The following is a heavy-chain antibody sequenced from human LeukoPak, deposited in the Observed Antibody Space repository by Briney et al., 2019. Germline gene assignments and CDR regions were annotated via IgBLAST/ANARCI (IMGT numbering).Heavy chain of an antibody. CDR2: INQDGIEK. CDR3: ARGFDGYYGFDI. D-gene: IGHD5-24*01. CDR1: GFTFTTYW. J-gene: IGHJ3*02. Sequence: GGSLRLSCAASGFTFTTYWMSWVRQAPGKGLEWVANINQDGIEKYYVASVKGRFTISRDNAKNSTYVQMNSLRAEDTAVYYCARGFDGYYGFDIWGQGTMVTVSS. V-gene: IGHV3-7*05.